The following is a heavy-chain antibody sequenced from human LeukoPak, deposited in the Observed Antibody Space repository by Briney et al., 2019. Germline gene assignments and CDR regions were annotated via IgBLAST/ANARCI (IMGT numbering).Heavy chain of an antibody. V-gene: IGHV3-48*03. CDR3: AKGGELWFGSSDY. Sequence: GGSLRLSCAASGFTFSSYEMNWVRQAPGKGLEWVSYISSSGSTIYYADSVKGRFTISRDNAKNSLYLQMNSLRAEDTAVYYYAKGGELWFGSSDYWGQGTLVTVSS. CDR2: ISSSGSTI. J-gene: IGHJ4*02. CDR1: GFTFSSYE. D-gene: IGHD3-10*01.